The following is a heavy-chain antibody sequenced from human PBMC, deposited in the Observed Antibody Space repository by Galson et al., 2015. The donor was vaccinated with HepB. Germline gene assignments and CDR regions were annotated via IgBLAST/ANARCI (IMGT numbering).Heavy chain of an antibody. V-gene: IGHV3-30*18. D-gene: IGHD1-7*01. J-gene: IGHJ4*02. Sequence: SLRLSCAASGFTFSDYGMHWVRQAPGKGLEWMTVISSDGKTEYYADSVKGRFIISRDNSKNTLYLQMSSPRTEDTAMYFCTKEGTGTTSRFAFDHWGQGTLVTVSS. CDR3: TKEGTGTTSRFAFDH. CDR1: GFTFSDYG. CDR2: ISSDGKTE.